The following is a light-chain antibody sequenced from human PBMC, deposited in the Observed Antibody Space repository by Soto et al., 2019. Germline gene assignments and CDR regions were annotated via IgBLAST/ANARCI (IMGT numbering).Light chain of an antibody. CDR1: QSITNT. J-gene: IGKJ2*01. CDR2: GAS. CDR3: QQYTNWYT. V-gene: IGKV3-15*01. Sequence: EIVMTQSPDTLSVSPGERVTLSCRASQSITNTLTWYQQKPGQAPRLLIYGASTRATGIPARVSGSGSGTEFTLTISSLQSEDFAVYYCQQYTNWYTFGQGTKLEIK.